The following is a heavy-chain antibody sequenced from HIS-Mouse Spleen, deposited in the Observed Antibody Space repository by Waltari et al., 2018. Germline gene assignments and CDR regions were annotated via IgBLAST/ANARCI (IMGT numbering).Heavy chain of an antibody. CDR3: ARSPYYDFWSGYSDNWFDP. J-gene: IGHJ5*02. CDR1: GGHISSGRPH. CDR2: IYYSGST. D-gene: IGHD3-3*01. Sequence: QVQLQESGPGLVKPSQTPSLTCTVSGGHISSGRPHLSWIPPPPGKCLEWIGYIYYSGSTYYNPSLKSRVTISVDTSKNQFSLKLSSVTAADTAVYYCARSPYYDFWSGYSDNWFDPWGQGTLVTVSS. V-gene: IGHV4-31*03.